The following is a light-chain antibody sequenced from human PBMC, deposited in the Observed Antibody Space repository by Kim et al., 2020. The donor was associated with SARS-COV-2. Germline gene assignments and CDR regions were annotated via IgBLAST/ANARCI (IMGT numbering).Light chain of an antibody. Sequence: SSSPGERPTLPCRARQSFDNYLAWYQQKPGQTPRLLIYDASNRATGIPARFSGSGSGTDFTLTISSLEPEDFAVYYCQKRANWLTFGGGTKVDIK. CDR2: DAS. CDR1: QSFDNY. V-gene: IGKV3-11*01. J-gene: IGKJ4*01. CDR3: QKRANWLT.